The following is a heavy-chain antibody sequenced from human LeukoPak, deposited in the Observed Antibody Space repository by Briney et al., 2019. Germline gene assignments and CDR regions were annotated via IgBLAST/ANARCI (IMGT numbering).Heavy chain of an antibody. Sequence: GGSLRLSCADSGFTFSRYWMHWVRQAPGKGLVWVSAISGSGGSTYYADSVKGRFTISRDNSKNTLYLQMNSLRAEDTAVYYCARAPGDYDKLDYWGQGTLVTVSS. CDR3: ARAPGDYDKLDY. V-gene: IGHV3-23*01. CDR2: ISGSGGST. J-gene: IGHJ4*02. CDR1: GFTFSRYW. D-gene: IGHD4-17*01.